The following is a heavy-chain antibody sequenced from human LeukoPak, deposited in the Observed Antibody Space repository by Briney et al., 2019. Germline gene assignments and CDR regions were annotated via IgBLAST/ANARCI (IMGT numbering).Heavy chain of an antibody. V-gene: IGHV4-39*01. CDR3: ARHVDTATDYFDY. CDR2: IYYSGSS. CDR1: GGSISSSSYY. J-gene: IGHJ4*02. Sequence: SETLSLTCTVSGGSISSSSYYWGWLRHPPGKGLEWIGSIYYSGSSYYNPSLTSRPTISIHTSNNQFSLKLSSVTAADTAVYYCARHVDTATDYFDYWGQGTLVTVSS. D-gene: IGHD5-18*01.